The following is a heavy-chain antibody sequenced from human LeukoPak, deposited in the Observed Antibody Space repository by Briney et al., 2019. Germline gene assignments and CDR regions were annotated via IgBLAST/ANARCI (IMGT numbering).Heavy chain of an antibody. V-gene: IGHV3-48*01. CDR2: ISSSSSTI. CDR3: ARWGITGPDGWFDP. Sequence: PGGSLRLSCAASGFTFSSYSMNWVRQAPGKGLEWVSYISSSSSTIYYADSVKGRFTISRDNAKNSLYLQMNSLRAEDTAVYYCARWGITGPDGWFDPWGQGTLVTVSS. D-gene: IGHD1-20*01. J-gene: IGHJ5*02. CDR1: GFTFSSYS.